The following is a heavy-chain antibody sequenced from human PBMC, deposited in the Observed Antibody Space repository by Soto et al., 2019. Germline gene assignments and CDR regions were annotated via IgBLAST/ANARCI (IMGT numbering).Heavy chain of an antibody. CDR3: ARSPYYDFGVVVSGMDV. Sequence: PSETLSLTCTVSGGSVSSGSYYWSWIRQPPGKGLEWIGYIYYSGSTNYNPSLKSRVTISVDTSKNQFSLKLSSVTAADTAVYYCARSPYYDFGVVVSGMDVWGQGTTVTVSS. V-gene: IGHV4-61*01. D-gene: IGHD3-3*01. CDR2: IYYSGST. CDR1: GGSVSSGSYY. J-gene: IGHJ6*02.